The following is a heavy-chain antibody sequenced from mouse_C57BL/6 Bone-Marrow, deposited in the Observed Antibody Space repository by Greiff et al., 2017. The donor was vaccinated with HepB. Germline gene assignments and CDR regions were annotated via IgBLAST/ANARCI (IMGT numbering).Heavy chain of an antibody. CDR2: IYPRSGNT. CDR3: ARGFITTVVAPTFYFDY. D-gene: IGHD1-1*01. CDR1: GYTFTSYG. Sequence: QVQLQQSGAELARPGASVKLSCKASGYTFTSYGISWVKQRTGQGLEWIGEIYPRSGNTYYNEKFKGKATLTADKSSSTAYMELRSLTSEDSAVYFCARGFITTVVAPTFYFDYWGQGTTLTVSS. J-gene: IGHJ2*01. V-gene: IGHV1-81*01.